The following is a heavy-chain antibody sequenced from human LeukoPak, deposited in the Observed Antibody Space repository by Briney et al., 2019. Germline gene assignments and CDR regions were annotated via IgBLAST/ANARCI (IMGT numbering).Heavy chain of an antibody. D-gene: IGHD6-19*01. CDR2: IYYSGST. Sequence: NPSETLSLTCTVSGGSISSYYWSWIRQPPGKGLEWIGYIYYSGSTNYNPSLKSRVTISVDTSKNQFSLKLSSVTAADTAVYYCARQGSGWLTDAFDIWGQGTMVTVSS. CDR1: GGSISSYY. CDR3: ARQGSGWLTDAFDI. J-gene: IGHJ3*02. V-gene: IGHV4-59*08.